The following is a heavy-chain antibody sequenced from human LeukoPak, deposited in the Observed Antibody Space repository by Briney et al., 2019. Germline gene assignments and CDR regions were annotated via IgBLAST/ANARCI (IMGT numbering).Heavy chain of an antibody. CDR1: GFTFDDYA. D-gene: IGHD6-13*01. V-gene: IGHV3-43*02. Sequence: GGSLRLSCAASGFTFDDYAMHWVRQVPGKGLEWVSLISKNGGRTHYADSVKGRFTISRDNSKNSLYLQMNSLRHEDTALFYCARDNSPAAGIYYYGMDVWGQGTTVTVSS. J-gene: IGHJ6*02. CDR2: ISKNGGRT. CDR3: ARDNSPAAGIYYYGMDV.